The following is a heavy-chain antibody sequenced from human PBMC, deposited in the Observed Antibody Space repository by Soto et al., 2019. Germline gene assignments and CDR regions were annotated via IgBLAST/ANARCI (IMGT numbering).Heavy chain of an antibody. CDR1: GFTFRTYT. Sequence: PGGSLRLSCISSGFTFRTYTMNWVRQSPGKGLEWVSGIRGFSPYTFYAESVKGRFTISRDNAKNSLYLQMNSPRAEDTAVYYCARDRGYDAHDYYYNAMDVWGQGTTVTVS. CDR3: ARDRGYDAHDYYYNAMDV. V-gene: IGHV3-21*01. CDR2: IRGFSPYT. J-gene: IGHJ6*02. D-gene: IGHD2-15*01.